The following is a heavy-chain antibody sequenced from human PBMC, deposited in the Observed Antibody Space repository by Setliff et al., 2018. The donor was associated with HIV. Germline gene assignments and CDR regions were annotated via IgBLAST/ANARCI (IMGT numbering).Heavy chain of an antibody. J-gene: IGHJ4*02. Sequence: PGGSLRLSCAASGFTFRSYEMNWVRQAPGKGLEWVSFISTSGDTTYYADSVKGRFTISRDNAKKSLFLQMNSLRVEDTAVYFCARGLDTAMVRHYFDHWGQGALVTVSS. CDR1: GFTFRSYE. D-gene: IGHD5-18*01. CDR3: ARGLDTAMVRHYFDH. CDR2: ISTSGDTT. V-gene: IGHV3-48*03.